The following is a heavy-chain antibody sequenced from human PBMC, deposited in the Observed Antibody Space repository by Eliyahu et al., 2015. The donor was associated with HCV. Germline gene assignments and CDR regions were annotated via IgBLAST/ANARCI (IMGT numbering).Heavy chain of an antibody. CDR3: ARDPPQAPYLGAFDI. Sequence: EVQLVESGGGLVKPGGSLXLSCAASGFTFXSYSMNWVRQAPGKGLEWXXSISSSSSYXYXADSVKGRFTISRDNAKNSLYLQMNSLRAEDTAVYYCARDPPQAPYLGAFDIWGQGTMVTVSS. J-gene: IGHJ3*02. D-gene: IGHD2-2*01. V-gene: IGHV3-21*01. CDR2: ISSSSSYX. CDR1: GFTFXSYS.